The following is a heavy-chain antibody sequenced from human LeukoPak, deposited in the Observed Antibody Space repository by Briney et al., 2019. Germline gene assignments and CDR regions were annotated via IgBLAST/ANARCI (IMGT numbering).Heavy chain of an antibody. CDR2: INHSGST. V-gene: IGHV4-34*01. CDR3: ARGNYYGSGSYYN. D-gene: IGHD3-10*01. Sequence: GSLRLSCAASGFTFSSYSMNWIRQPPGKGLEWIGEINHSGSTNYNPSLKSRVTISVDTSKNQFSLKLSSVTAADTAVYYCARGNYYGSGSYYNWGQGTLVTVSS. J-gene: IGHJ4*02. CDR1: GFTFSSYS.